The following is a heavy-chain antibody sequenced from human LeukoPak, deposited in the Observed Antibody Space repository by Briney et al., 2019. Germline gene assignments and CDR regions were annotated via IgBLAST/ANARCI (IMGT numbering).Heavy chain of an antibody. CDR3: AFSSGYYPIYYYYGMDV. V-gene: IGHV1-69*04. CDR2: IIPILGIA. Sequence: GASVKVSCKASGGTFSSYAISWVRQAPGQGLEWMGRIIPILGIANYAQKFQGRVTITADKSTSTAYMELSSLRSGDTAVYYCAFSSGYYPIYYYYGMDVWGQGTTVTVSS. D-gene: IGHD3-22*01. J-gene: IGHJ6*02. CDR1: GGTFSSYA.